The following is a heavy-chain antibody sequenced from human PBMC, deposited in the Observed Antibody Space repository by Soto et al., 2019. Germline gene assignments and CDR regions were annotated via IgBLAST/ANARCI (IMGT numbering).Heavy chain of an antibody. J-gene: IGHJ5*02. V-gene: IGHV4-4*07. Sequence: PSETLSLTCTVSGDSISSHYWSWMRQTAGKGLEWIGRIYTSGSTNYNPSLKSRLTMSVDTSKNQFSLKLSSVTAADTGVYFRARQLYSSSTYNWFDPWGQGTLVTVSS. CDR1: GDSISSHY. D-gene: IGHD6-13*01. CDR3: ARQLYSSSTYNWFDP. CDR2: IYTSGST.